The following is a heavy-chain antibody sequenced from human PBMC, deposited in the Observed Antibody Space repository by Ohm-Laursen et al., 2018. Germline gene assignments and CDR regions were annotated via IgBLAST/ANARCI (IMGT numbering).Heavy chain of an antibody. CDR3: ARARPPFIAAGTGVWFDP. J-gene: IGHJ5*02. V-gene: IGHV1-46*01. CDR2: INPSGGST. D-gene: IGHD6-6*01. CDR1: GYTFTSYY. Sequence: ASVKVSCKASGYTFTSYYMHWVRQAPGRGLEWMGIINPSGGSTSYAQKFQGRVTMTRDTFTSTVYMELSSLRSEDTAVYYCARARPPFIAAGTGVWFDPWGQGTLVTVSS.